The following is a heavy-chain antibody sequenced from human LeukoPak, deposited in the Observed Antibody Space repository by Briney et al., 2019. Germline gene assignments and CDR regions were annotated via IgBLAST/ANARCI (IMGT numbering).Heavy chain of an antibody. D-gene: IGHD1-26*01. Sequence: SETLSLTCSVSSGSISSSNWWSWVRQPPGKGLEWIGDIYHSGIINYNPSLKSRVTISVDKSKNQFSLKLRSVTAADTAMYYCARVNSGSYGGSIDYWGQGTLVTVSS. J-gene: IGHJ4*02. CDR2: IYHSGII. V-gene: IGHV4-4*02. CDR3: ARVNSGSYGGSIDY. CDR1: SGSISSSNW.